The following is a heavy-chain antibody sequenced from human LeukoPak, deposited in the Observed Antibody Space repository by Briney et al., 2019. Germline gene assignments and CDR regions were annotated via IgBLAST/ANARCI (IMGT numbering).Heavy chain of an antibody. J-gene: IGHJ5*02. Sequence: ASVTVSCKASGYTFTGYYMHWVRQAPGQGLEWMGWINPNSGGTNYAQKFQGRVTMTRDTSISTAYMELSRLRSDDTAVYYCARVRGVVPAACWFDPWGQGTLVTVSS. CDR1: GYTFTGYY. CDR3: ARVRGVVPAACWFDP. V-gene: IGHV1-2*02. D-gene: IGHD2-2*01. CDR2: INPNSGGT.